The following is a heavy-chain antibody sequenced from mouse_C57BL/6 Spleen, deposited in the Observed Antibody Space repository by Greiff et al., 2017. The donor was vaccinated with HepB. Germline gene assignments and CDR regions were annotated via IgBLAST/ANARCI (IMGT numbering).Heavy chain of an antibody. Sequence: EVQLVESGPGLVKPSQSLSLTCSVTGYSITSGYYWNWIRQFPGNKLEWMGYISYDGSNNYNPSLKNRISITRDTSKNQFFLKLNSVTTEDTATYYCARDPYGSSPLDYWGQGTTLTVSS. CDR3: ARDPYGSSPLDY. V-gene: IGHV3-6*01. CDR2: ISYDGSN. D-gene: IGHD1-1*01. J-gene: IGHJ2*01. CDR1: GYSITSGYY.